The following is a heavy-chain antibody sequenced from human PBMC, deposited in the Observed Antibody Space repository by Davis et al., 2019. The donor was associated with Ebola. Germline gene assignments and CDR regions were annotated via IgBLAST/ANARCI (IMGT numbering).Heavy chain of an antibody. CDR3: ARGFRGRFFESLRYYYYGMDV. CDR2: IYYSGST. D-gene: IGHD3-3*01. CDR1: GGSVSSGSYY. V-gene: IGHV4-61*01. J-gene: IGHJ6*02. Sequence: PSETLSLTCTVSGGSVSSGSYYWSWIRQPPGKGLEWIGYIYYSGSTNYNPSLKSRVIISLDTSKNQFSLKLSSVTAADTAVYYCARGFRGRFFESLRYYYYGMDVWGQGTTVTVSS.